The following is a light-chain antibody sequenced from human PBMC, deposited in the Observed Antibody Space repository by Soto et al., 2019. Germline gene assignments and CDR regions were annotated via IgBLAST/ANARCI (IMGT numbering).Light chain of an antibody. V-gene: IGKV3-20*01. CDR3: QQFGSAWT. J-gene: IGKJ1*01. Sequence: IVLPQSPGTLSLSPGERATLSCRATQSVSSNYLAWYQQKPGQAPRLLIYGTSSRATGIPDRFSGSGSGTDFTLTISRLEPEDFAVYYCQQFGSAWTFGQGTKVDIK. CDR1: QSVSSNY. CDR2: GTS.